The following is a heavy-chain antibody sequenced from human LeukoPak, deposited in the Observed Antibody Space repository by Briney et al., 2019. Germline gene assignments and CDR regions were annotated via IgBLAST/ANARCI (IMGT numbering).Heavy chain of an antibody. D-gene: IGHD2-8*01. CDR1: GYTFTGYY. CDR3: AGSQGGIVLMVYAPTYFDY. Sequence: GASVKVSCKASGYTFTGYYMHWVRQAPGQGLEWMGWINPNSGGTNYAQKFQGRVTMTRDTSISTAYMELSRLRSDDTAVYYCAGSQGGIVLMVYAPTYFDYWGQGTLVTVSS. J-gene: IGHJ4*02. CDR2: INPNSGGT. V-gene: IGHV1-2*02.